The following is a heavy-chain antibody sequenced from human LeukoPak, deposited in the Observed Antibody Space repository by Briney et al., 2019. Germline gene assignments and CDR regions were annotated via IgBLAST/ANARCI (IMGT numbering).Heavy chain of an antibody. Sequence: GGSLRLSCAASGFDFINFHIHWVRRAPGKGLEWLAFVSKDGNNIYYADSVKGRFTISRDNSKSTLYLQMNSLRADDTAIYYCANPRTYYGMDVWGQGTTVTVSS. CDR3: ANPRTYYGMDV. CDR2: VSKDGNNI. J-gene: IGHJ6*02. V-gene: IGHV3-30-3*01. CDR1: GFDFINFH.